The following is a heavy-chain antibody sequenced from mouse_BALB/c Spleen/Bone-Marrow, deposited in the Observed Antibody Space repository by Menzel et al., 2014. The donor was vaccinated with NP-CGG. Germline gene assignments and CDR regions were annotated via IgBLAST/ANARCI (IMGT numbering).Heavy chain of an antibody. D-gene: IGHD2-10*01. Sequence: EVKLQESGGDLVKSGGSLKLSCAASGFTFSSYGMSWVRQTPDKRLEWVATISSGGSYTYYPDSVKGRFTISRDNAKNTLYLQMSSLKSEDTAMYYCARGGGAYYGNYWFAYWGQGTLVTVSA. J-gene: IGHJ3*01. V-gene: IGHV5-6*01. CDR1: GFTFSSYG. CDR3: ARGGGAYYGNYWFAY. CDR2: ISSGGSYT.